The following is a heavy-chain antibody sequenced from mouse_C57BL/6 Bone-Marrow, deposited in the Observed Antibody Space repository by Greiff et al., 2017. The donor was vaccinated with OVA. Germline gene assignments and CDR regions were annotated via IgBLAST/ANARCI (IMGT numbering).Heavy chain of an antibody. CDR2: IDPEDGDT. J-gene: IGHJ1*03. D-gene: IGHD2-3*01. CDR3: TTSDCYHYWYFDV. CDR1: GFNIKDYY. Sequence: EVQLQQSGAELVRPGASVKLSCTASGFNIKDYYMHWVKQRPEQGLEWIGRIDPEDGDTEYAPKFQGKATMTADTSSNTAYLQLSSLTSEDAAVYYFTTSDCYHYWYFDVWGTGTAVTVTS. V-gene: IGHV14-1*01.